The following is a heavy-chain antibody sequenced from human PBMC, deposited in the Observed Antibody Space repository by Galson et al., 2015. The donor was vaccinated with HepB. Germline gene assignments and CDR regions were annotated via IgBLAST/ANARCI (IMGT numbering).Heavy chain of an antibody. Sequence: SVKVSCKASGGTFSSYAISWVRQAPGQGLEWMGGIIPIFGTANYAQKFQGRVTITADKSTSTAYMELSSLRSEDTAVYYCARGGLLWFEVKRFDYWGQGILVTVSS. V-gene: IGHV1-69*06. CDR2: IIPIFGTA. CDR1: GGTFSSYA. D-gene: IGHD3-10*01. J-gene: IGHJ4*02. CDR3: ARGGLLWFEVKRFDY.